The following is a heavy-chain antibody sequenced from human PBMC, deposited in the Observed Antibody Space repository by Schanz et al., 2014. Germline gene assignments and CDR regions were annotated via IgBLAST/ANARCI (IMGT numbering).Heavy chain of an antibody. J-gene: IGHJ4*02. D-gene: IGHD6-13*01. CDR3: AKEKEEVAADGSFFDY. V-gene: IGHV3-11*04. CDR2: IISTGGTI. CDR1: GFTFSSYY. Sequence: VQLVESGGDLVQPGGSQRLSCAASGFTFSSYYMSWIRQAPGKGLEWVSSIISTGGTIYYVDSVRGRFTISRDNSKNTVNLQMNSLRAEDTAVYYCAKEKEEVAADGSFFDYWGQGTLVTVSS.